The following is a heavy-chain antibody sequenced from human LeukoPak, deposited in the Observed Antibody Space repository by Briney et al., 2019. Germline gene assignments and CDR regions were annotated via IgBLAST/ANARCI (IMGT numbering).Heavy chain of an antibody. J-gene: IGHJ5*02. CDR2: IWYDGYNK. V-gene: IGHV3-33*01. CDR1: GFTFSSYG. CDR3: ARRYCSGGTCYSFRGDWFDP. D-gene: IGHD2-15*01. Sequence: GGSLRLSCAASGFTFSSYGMHWVRQAPGKGLEWVAVIWYDGYNKYYADSVKGRFTISRDSSKNTLYLQMNSLRAEGTAMYYCARRYCSGGTCYSFRGDWFDPWGQGTLVTVSS.